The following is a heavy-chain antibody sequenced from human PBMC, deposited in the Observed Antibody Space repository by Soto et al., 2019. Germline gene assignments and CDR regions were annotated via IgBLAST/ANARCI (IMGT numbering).Heavy chain of an antibody. CDR3: ARATDSSGYVDY. Sequence: ASVKVSCKASGYTFTTYDISWVRQATGQGLEWMGWMNPYSGNTGYAQKFQGRVTVTRNTSISTVYMELSRLRSDDTAVYYCARATDSSGYVDYWGQGTLVTVSS. CDR2: MNPYSGNT. V-gene: IGHV1-8*01. CDR1: GYTFTTYD. D-gene: IGHD3-22*01. J-gene: IGHJ4*02.